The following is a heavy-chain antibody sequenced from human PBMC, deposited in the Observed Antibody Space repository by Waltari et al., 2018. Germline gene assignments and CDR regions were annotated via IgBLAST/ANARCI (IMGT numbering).Heavy chain of an antibody. CDR3: AKMFSGHYSFDY. Sequence: EVQLLESGGGLAQPGGSLRLSCAASGSPFGTYAISWARQAPGEGLEWVALILSGGATFYADSVKGRFTISTDKSKNTLYLQMNSLRAEDTATYYCAKMFSGHYSFDYWGQGTLVTVSS. CDR1: GSPFGTYA. V-gene: IGHV3-23*01. J-gene: IGHJ4*02. D-gene: IGHD3-22*01. CDR2: LILSGGAT.